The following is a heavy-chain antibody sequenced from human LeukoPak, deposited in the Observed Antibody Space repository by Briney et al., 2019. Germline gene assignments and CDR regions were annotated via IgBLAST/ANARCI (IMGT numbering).Heavy chain of an antibody. CDR2: IYSSGST. CDR3: ARFDETGDHHYAFDI. Sequence: SETLSLTCTVSGGSISSRGYYWGWLRQPPGKGLEWIGRIYSSGSTYSNPSLKRQVTISVATSKNQFSLKVSSVTAADTAVYYCARFDETGDHHYAFDIWGQGTMVTVSS. D-gene: IGHD7-27*01. J-gene: IGHJ3*02. V-gene: IGHV4-39*01. CDR1: GGSISSRGYY.